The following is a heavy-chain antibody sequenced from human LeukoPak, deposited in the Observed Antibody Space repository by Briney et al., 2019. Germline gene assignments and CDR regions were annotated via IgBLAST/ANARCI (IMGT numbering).Heavy chain of an antibody. J-gene: IGHJ4*02. D-gene: IGHD6-19*01. CDR3: ARDASSGWYGYFDC. Sequence: PSETLSLTCTVSGGSISSYYWSWIRQPAGKGLEWIGRIYTSGSTNYNPSLKSRVTMSVDTSKNQFSLKLSSVTAADTAVYYCARDASSGWYGYFDCWGQGTLVTVSS. V-gene: IGHV4-4*07. CDR2: IYTSGST. CDR1: GGSISSYY.